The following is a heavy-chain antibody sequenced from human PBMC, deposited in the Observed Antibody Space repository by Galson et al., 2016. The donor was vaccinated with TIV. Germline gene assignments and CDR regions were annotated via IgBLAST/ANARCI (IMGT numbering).Heavy chain of an antibody. CDR1: GFTFGPFK. CDR2: IGSRSSDK. Sequence: SLRLSCAASGFTFGPFKMGWVRQVPGKGLVWVSSIGSRSSDKFYGDSVKGRFTISRVNAENSLHLHMNSLRAEDTAIYFCARTGNYYHYAMDVWGQGTTVTVSS. V-gene: IGHV3-21*01. D-gene: IGHD7-27*01. J-gene: IGHJ6*02. CDR3: ARTGNYYHYAMDV.